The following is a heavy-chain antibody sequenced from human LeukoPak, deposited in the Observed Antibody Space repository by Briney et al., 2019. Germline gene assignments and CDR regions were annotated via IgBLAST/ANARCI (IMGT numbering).Heavy chain of an antibody. Sequence: ASVKVPCKASGYTFTSYYMHWVRQAPGQGLEWMGIINPSGGSTSYAQKFQGRVTMTRDTSTSTVYMELSSLRSEDTAVYYCARSYYDSSGYYYYDDAFDIWGQGTMVTVSS. CDR3: ARSYYDSSGYYYYDDAFDI. D-gene: IGHD3-22*01. CDR2: INPSGGST. V-gene: IGHV1-46*01. CDR1: GYTFTSYY. J-gene: IGHJ3*02.